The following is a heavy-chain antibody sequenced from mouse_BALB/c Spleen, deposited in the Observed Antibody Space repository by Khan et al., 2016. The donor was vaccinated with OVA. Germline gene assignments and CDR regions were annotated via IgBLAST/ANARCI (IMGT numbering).Heavy chain of an antibody. CDR2: ISSAGSYT. D-gene: IGHD2-14*01. Sequence: EVALVESGGGLVKPGGSLKLSCAASGFTFSYYAVSWVRQTPEKRLEWVATISSAGSYTYYPDSVKGRFIISRDKSQNFLYLQLYSLRPEDTAMYYCARRGYDEAYFDYWGQGTTLTVSS. J-gene: IGHJ2*01. V-gene: IGHV5-9-3*01. CDR3: ARRGYDEAYFDY. CDR1: GFTFSYYA.